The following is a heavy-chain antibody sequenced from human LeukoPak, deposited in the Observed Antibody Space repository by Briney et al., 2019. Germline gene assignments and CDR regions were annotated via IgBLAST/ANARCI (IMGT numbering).Heavy chain of an antibody. Sequence: GESLKISCKGSGYIFSNYWITWVRQMPGKGLEWMGIIYPGDSQTRYRPPFQGQVTISVGRSIRTAYLHWSSLKASDTAIYYCARHEIGGDRSSWYTSWGQGTLVTVSS. D-gene: IGHD6-13*01. V-gene: IGHV5-51*01. CDR3: ARHEIGGDRSSWYTS. J-gene: IGHJ1*01. CDR2: IYPGDSQT. CDR1: GYIFSNYW.